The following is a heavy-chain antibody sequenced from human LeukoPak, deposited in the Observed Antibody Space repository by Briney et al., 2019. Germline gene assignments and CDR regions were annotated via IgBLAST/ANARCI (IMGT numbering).Heavy chain of an antibody. CDR1: GFTFSSYA. J-gene: IGHJ3*02. D-gene: IGHD6-19*01. CDR3: ARSYIAVAGNDAFDI. Sequence: PGRSLRLSCAASGFTFSSYAMHWVRQAPGKGLEWVAVISYDGSNKYYADSVKGRFTISRDNSKNTLYLQMNSLRAEDTAVYYCARSYIAVAGNDAFDIWGQGTMATVSS. V-gene: IGHV3-30-3*01. CDR2: ISYDGSNK.